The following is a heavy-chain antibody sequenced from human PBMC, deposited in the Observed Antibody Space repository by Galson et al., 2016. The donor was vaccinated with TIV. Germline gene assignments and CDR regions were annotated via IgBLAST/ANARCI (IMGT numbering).Heavy chain of an antibody. J-gene: IGHJ4*02. CDR3: ARPPYCGGDCYKYDN. CDR1: GYSFSIYA. D-gene: IGHD2-21*01. V-gene: IGHV1-3*01. CDR2: INGGNGNT. Sequence: SVKVSCKASGYSFSIYAMHWVRQAPGQRLEWMGWINGGNGNTKYSKQFQGRLTITRDTSASTAYMELNSLRPEDTAVYYWARPPYCGGDCYKYDNWGQGTLVTVSS.